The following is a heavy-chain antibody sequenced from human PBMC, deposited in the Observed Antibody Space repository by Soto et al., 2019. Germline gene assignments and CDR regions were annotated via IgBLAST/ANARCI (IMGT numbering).Heavy chain of an antibody. CDR1: GFTFRRYA. CDR3: AIGDSNSWYDY. V-gene: IGHV3-30*01. Sequence: QVQLVESGGGVVQPGRSLRLSCAASGFTFRRYAMDWVRQAPGKGLEWVAVISYDGTNTYYSDSVKGRFTISRDNSKNTLSLQINSLRAEDTAGYYCAIGDSNSWYDYCGQGTMVTVSS. D-gene: IGHD6-13*01. J-gene: IGHJ4*02. CDR2: ISYDGTNT.